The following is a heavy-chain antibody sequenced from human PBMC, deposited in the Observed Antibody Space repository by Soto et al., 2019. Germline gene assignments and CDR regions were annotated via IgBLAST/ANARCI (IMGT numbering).Heavy chain of an antibody. CDR1: GFTFSSYA. CDR3: ATPPWRVGATARYFDY. Sequence: GGSLRLSCAASGFTFSSYAMSWVRQAPGKGLEWVSAISGSGGSTYYAESVKGRFTISRDNSKNTLYLQMNSLRAEDTAVYYFATPPWRVGATARYFDYWGKGTLVTVS. CDR2: ISGSGGST. J-gene: IGHJ4*02. D-gene: IGHD1-26*01. V-gene: IGHV3-23*01.